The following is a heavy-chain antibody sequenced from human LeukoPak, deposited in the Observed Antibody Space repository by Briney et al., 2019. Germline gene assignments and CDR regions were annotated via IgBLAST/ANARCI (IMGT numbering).Heavy chain of an antibody. CDR1: GYTFTSYA. D-gene: IGHD1/OR15-1a*01. CDR2: INAGNGNT. Sequence: ASVKVSCKASGYTFTSYAMHWVRQAPGQRLEWMGWINAGNGNTKYSQKFQGRVTITRDTSASTAYMELSSLRSEDTAVYYCAREANWNKHTFGRFDPWGQGTLVTVSS. J-gene: IGHJ5*02. V-gene: IGHV1-3*01. CDR3: AREANWNKHTFGRFDP.